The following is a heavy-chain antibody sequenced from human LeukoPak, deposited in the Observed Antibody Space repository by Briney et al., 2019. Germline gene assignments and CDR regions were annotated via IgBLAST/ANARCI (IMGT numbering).Heavy chain of an antibody. CDR2: INAGNGNT. CDR1: GYTFTSYA. Sequence: ASVKVSCKASGYTFTSYAMHWVRQAPGQRLEWMGWINAGNGNTKYSQKFQGRVTITRDTSASTAYMELSSLRSEDTAVYYCARADYDYVWGSYRYGYWFDPWGQGTPVTVSS. V-gene: IGHV1-3*01. D-gene: IGHD3-16*02. J-gene: IGHJ5*02. CDR3: ARADYDYVWGSYRYGYWFDP.